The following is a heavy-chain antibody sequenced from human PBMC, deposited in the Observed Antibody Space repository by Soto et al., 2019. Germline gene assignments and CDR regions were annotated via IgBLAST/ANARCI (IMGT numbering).Heavy chain of an antibody. CDR3: ARHGRSGWYFDY. CDR2: IYRGESDT. V-gene: IGHV5-51*01. Sequence: PGESLKISGKGSGYSFTSYWIGWVGQMNGKGLEWMRIIYRGESDTRYSPSFQGQVTISTDKSISTAYLQWSSLKASDTAMYYCARHGRSGWYFDYWGQGTLVTVSS. D-gene: IGHD6-19*01. CDR1: GYSFTSYW. J-gene: IGHJ4*02.